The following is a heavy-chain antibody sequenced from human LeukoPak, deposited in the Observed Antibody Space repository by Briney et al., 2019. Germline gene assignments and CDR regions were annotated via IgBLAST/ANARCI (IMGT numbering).Heavy chain of an antibody. CDR2: IIPIFGTA. V-gene: IGHV1-69*13. Sequence: SVKVSCKASGGTFSSYAISWVRQAPGQGLEWMGGIIPIFGTANYAQKFQGRVTITADESTSAAYMELSSLRSEDTAVYYCASDVDSSGYSAYFDYWGQGTLVTVSS. CDR1: GGTFSSYA. J-gene: IGHJ4*02. D-gene: IGHD3-22*01. CDR3: ASDVDSSGYSAYFDY.